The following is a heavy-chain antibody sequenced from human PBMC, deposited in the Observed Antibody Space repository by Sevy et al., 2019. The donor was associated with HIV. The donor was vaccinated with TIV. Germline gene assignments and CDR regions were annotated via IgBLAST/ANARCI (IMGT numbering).Heavy chain of an antibody. V-gene: IGHV3-21*01. Sequence: GGSLRLSCAASGFTFRDYSMSWVRQAPVEGLEWVASISSTITYRYYADSVKGRFTISRDNANNSLYLQMDSLRAEDTAVYYCARDLANRGAYHIWGQGTMVTVSS. J-gene: IGHJ3*02. CDR2: ISSTITYR. CDR3: ARDLANRGAYHI. D-gene: IGHD3-16*01. CDR1: GFTFRDYS.